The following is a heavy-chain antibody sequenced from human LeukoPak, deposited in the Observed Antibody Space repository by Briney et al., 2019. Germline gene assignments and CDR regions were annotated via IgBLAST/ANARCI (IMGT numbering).Heavy chain of an antibody. V-gene: IGHV3-9*01. D-gene: IGHD6-13*01. Sequence: GRSLRLSCAASGFTFDDYAMHWVRQAPGKGLEWVSGISWNSGSIGYADSVKGRFTISRDNAKNSLYLQMNSLRPEDTALYYCAKDGSGYSSDWYYFDYWGQGTLVTVSS. CDR1: GFTFDDYA. J-gene: IGHJ4*02. CDR2: ISWNSGSI. CDR3: AKDGSGYSSDWYYFDY.